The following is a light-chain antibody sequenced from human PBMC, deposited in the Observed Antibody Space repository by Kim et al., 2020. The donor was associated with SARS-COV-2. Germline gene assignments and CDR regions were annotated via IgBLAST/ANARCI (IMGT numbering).Light chain of an antibody. J-gene: IGLJ2*01. CDR2: DVN. Sequence: QSALTQPASVSGSPGQSITISCTGTSSDVGGYDYVSWYQQHPGKTPKLMIYDVNKRPSGVSYRFSGSKSGNTASLTISGLQDEDEADYYCSSYTISNAVIFGGVVFGGGTQLTVL. CDR3: SSYTISNAVIFGGVV. CDR1: SSDVGGYDY. V-gene: IGLV2-14*01.